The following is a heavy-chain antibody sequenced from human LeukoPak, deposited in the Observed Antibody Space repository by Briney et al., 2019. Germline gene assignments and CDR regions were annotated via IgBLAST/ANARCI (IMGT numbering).Heavy chain of an antibody. Sequence: SETLSLTCTVSGDSIRSYYWSWIRHPPGKGLEWIGYIYYSGSTNYNPSLKSRVTISVDTSKNQFSLKLSSVTAADTAVYYCARQGLYDFWSGYYPSALFDYWGQGTLVTVSS. CDR3: ARQGLYDFWSGYYPSALFDY. CDR1: GDSIRSYY. V-gene: IGHV4-59*01. D-gene: IGHD3-3*01. J-gene: IGHJ4*02. CDR2: IYYSGST.